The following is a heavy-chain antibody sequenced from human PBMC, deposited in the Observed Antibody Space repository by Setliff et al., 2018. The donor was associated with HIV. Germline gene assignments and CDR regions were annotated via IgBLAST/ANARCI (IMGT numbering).Heavy chain of an antibody. D-gene: IGHD5-18*01. J-gene: IGHJ6*02. Sequence: PSETLSLTCTVSGDSISTDYWNWIRQSPGKGLEWIGYIFTSGSTHYNPSLQSRVTISIDPSKNQFSPRLSSVTAADTAVYYCAGGYIQLWSNIYYYGMDVWGQGTTVTVSS. CDR1: GDSISTDY. CDR2: IFTSGST. V-gene: IGHV4-4*09. CDR3: AGGYIQLWSNIYYYGMDV.